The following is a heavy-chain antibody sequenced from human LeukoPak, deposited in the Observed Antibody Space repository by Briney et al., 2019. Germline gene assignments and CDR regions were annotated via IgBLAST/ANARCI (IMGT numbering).Heavy chain of an antibody. J-gene: IGHJ3*02. CDR2: IYYSGST. Sequence: PSETLSLTCTVSGGSISSYYWSWIRQPPGKGLEWIGYIYYSGSTNYNPSLKSRVAISVDTSKNQFSLKLSSVTAADTAVYYCAREEGVYSGSSASSFDIWGQGTMVTVSS. CDR3: AREEGVYSGSSASSFDI. V-gene: IGHV4-59*12. D-gene: IGHD6-6*01. CDR1: GGSISSYY.